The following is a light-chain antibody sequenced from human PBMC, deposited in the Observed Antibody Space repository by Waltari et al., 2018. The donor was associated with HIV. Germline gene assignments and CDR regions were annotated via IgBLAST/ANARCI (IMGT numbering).Light chain of an antibody. J-gene: IGKJ4*01. CDR1: QDISNY. CDR3: QQYDNLPLT. Sequence: TQSPSSLSASVGDRVTITCQASQDISNYLSWYQQKPGKAPKLLIYDASNLQTGVPSRFSGSGSGTYFTFTISSLQPEDIATYYCQQYDNLPLTFGGGTKVEIK. V-gene: IGKV1-33*01. CDR2: DAS.